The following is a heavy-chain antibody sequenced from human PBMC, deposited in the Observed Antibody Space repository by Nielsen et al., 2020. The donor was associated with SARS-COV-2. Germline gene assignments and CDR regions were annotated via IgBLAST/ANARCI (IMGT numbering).Heavy chain of an antibody. CDR2: IYYSGST. CDR3: ARDPRYDSSGYQIDTFDV. D-gene: IGHD3-22*01. V-gene: IGHV4-39*07. J-gene: IGHJ3*01. Sequence: SETLSLTCTVSGGSISSYYWGWIRQPPGKGLEWIGSIYYSGSTYYNPSLKSRVTISVDTSKNQFSLKLSSVTAADTALYYCARDPRYDSSGYQIDTFDVWGQGTTVTVSS. CDR1: GGSISSYY.